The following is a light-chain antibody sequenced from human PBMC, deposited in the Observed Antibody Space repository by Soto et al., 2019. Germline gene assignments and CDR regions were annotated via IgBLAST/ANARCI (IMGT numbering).Light chain of an antibody. V-gene: IGKV3-15*01. Sequence: EKLMSQSPATLSVSPGERVTLSCRASQNIHNHMSWFLQKPGQTPRLLIYDAIIRAADVPGRFSGSWSRTEFTLTISSLQSEDFAVYYCQQYNSWPLTFGGGTKVDIK. CDR1: QNIHNH. J-gene: IGKJ4*01. CDR3: QQYNSWPLT. CDR2: DAI.